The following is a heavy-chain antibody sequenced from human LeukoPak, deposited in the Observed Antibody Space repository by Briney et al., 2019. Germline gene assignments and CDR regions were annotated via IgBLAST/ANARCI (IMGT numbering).Heavy chain of an antibody. D-gene: IGHD2-2*02. Sequence: GGSLKISCKGSGNRCTSYWIGWVRQMPGKGLEWMGIIYPGDSDTRYSPSFQGQVTISADESISTAYLQWSSLEASDTAMYYCARLKTSYCTSTTCYSFDYWGQGTLVTVSS. V-gene: IGHV5-51*01. CDR3: ARLKTSYCTSTTCYSFDY. CDR2: IYPGDSDT. J-gene: IGHJ4*02. CDR1: GNRCTSYW.